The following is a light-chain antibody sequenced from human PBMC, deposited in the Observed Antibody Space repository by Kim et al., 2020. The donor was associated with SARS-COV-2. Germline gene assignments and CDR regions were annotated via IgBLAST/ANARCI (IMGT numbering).Light chain of an antibody. Sequence: SLAASVGDTVTITCRASQSITSGLAWYQQKPGKVPKLLIYLVSNLDSGVPSRFSGSGSGTQFPLTISSLQPDDFATYYCQQHNGYFCGGTKVDIK. CDR1: QSITSG. J-gene: IGKJ4*01. V-gene: IGKV1-5*01. CDR2: LVS. CDR3: QQHNGY.